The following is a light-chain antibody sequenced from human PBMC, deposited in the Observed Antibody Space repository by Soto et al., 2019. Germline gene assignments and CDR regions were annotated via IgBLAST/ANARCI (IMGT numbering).Light chain of an antibody. CDR1: SSDVGAYND. Sequence: QSALTQPASVSGSPGQSITISCTGTSSDVGAYNDVSWYQQHPGKAPELMIYDVSNRPSGVSNRFSGSKSGNTASLTISGLQAEDEADYYCSSYTSSSFLFGGGTKLTVL. CDR3: SSYTSSSFL. J-gene: IGLJ2*01. V-gene: IGLV2-14*03. CDR2: DVS.